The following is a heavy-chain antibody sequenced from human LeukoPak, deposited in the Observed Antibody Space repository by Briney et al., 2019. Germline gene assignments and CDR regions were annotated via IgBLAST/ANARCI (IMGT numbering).Heavy chain of an antibody. CDR3: AGGGRGYSYGRELDY. J-gene: IGHJ4*02. CDR1: GYSFTNYG. D-gene: IGHD5-18*01. V-gene: IGHV1-18*01. CDR2: ISAYNGNT. Sequence: ASVKVSCKASGYSFTNYGFNWARQAPRQGLEWMGWISAYNGNTNYAQKLQGRVTMTTDTSTSTAYMELRSLRSDDTAVYYCAGGGRGYSYGRELDYWGQGTLVTVSS.